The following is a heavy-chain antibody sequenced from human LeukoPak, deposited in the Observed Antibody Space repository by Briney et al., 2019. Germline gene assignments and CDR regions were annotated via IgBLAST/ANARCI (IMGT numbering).Heavy chain of an antibody. CDR1: GGSISSSSYY. D-gene: IGHD3-16*01. CDR2: IYYSGST. CDR3: ARHYTLDKRAFDI. J-gene: IGHJ3*02. V-gene: IGHV4-39*01. Sequence: PSETLSLTCTVSGGSISSSSYYWGWIRQPPGKGLEWIGSIYYSGSTYYNPSLKSRVTISVDTSKNQFSLKLSSVTAADTAVYYCARHYTLDKRAFDIWGQGTMVTVSS.